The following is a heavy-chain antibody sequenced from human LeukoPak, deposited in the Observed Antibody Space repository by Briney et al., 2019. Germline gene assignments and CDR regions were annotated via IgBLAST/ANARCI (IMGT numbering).Heavy chain of an antibody. CDR2: SYSDSNT. J-gene: IGHJ3*02. CDR3: VRKNRDFNAAFDI. V-gene: IGHV3-53*01. CDR1: GFTVSNNY. Sequence: PGGSLRLSCTASGFTVSNNYMSWVRQAPGKGLDWVSMSYSDSNTNYADSLKGRFTISRDPSQNTLSLQMNSLRAEDTAVYYCVRKNRDFNAAFDIWGQGTVVTVSS. D-gene: IGHD1-14*01.